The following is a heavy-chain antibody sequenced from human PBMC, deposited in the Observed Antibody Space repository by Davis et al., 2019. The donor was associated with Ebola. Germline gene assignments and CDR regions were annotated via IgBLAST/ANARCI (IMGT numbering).Heavy chain of an antibody. CDR2: IYYSGST. CDR3: ARHNKGHGLNGYFDY. Sequence: PSETLSLTCTVSGGSISSSSYYWGWIRQPPGKGLEWIGSIYYSGSTYYNPSLKSRVTISVDTSKNQFSLKLSSVTAADTAVYYCARHNKGHGLNGYFDYWGQGTLVTVSS. D-gene: IGHD2-8*01. V-gene: IGHV4-39*01. J-gene: IGHJ4*02. CDR1: GGSISSSSYY.